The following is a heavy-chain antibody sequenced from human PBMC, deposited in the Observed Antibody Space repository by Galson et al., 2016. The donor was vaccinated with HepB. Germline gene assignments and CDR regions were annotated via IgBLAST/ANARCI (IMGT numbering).Heavy chain of an antibody. D-gene: IGHD1-26*01. J-gene: IGHJ4*02. CDR3: ARSDYRSSYTFDY. CDR1: GYSFATYW. Sequence: QSGAEVKKPGESLKISCEGSGYSFATYWIAWVRQKPGKGLEWMGIFYPGDPDSRYRPSFQGQVTISADKSLSTAYLQWSSLRASDTAIYYCARSDYRSSYTFDYWGQGTLVTVSS. V-gene: IGHV5-51*01. CDR2: FYPGDPDS.